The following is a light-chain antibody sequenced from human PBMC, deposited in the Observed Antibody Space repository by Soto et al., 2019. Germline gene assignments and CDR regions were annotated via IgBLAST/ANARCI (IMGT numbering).Light chain of an antibody. CDR3: QQYHVSSLT. V-gene: IGKV3-11*01. J-gene: IGKJ4*01. Sequence: EIALTQSPATLSLSPGGRATLSCRASQSVSRYLAWYQQKPGQAPRLLIYDASNRATGIPARFSGSGSGTDFTLTISSLEPEDFAVYYCQQYHVSSLTFGGGTRVEIK. CDR1: QSVSRY. CDR2: DAS.